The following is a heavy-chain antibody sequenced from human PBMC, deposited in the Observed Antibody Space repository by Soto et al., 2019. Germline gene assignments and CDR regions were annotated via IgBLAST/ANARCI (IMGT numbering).Heavy chain of an antibody. CDR3: ARHPYSSSPWFDP. CDR1: GYTFTNYV. J-gene: IGHJ5*02. V-gene: IGHV1-18*01. D-gene: IGHD6-6*01. Sequence: QVPLVQSGAEVKKPGASVKVSCKAFGYTFTNYVITWVRQAPGQGLEWMGWISAYNGNTNYAQRFQGRITMTTETSTSTAYMELRSLTSDDTAVYYCARHPYSSSPWFDPWGQGTLVTVSS. CDR2: ISAYNGNT.